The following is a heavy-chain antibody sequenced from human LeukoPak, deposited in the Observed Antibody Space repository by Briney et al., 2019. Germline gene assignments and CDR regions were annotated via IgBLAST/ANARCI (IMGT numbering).Heavy chain of an antibody. Sequence: GXXLRLSCAASGFTFSSYSMNWVRQAPGKGLEWVSSISSSSSYIYYADSVKGRFTISRDNAKNSLYLQMNRLRAEDTSVYYCARVSQQNTIFGVVIIRLDAFDIWGQGTMVTVSS. CDR1: GFTFSSYS. J-gene: IGHJ3*02. D-gene: IGHD3-3*01. V-gene: IGHV3-21*01. CDR2: ISSSSSYI. CDR3: ARVSQQNTIFGVVIIRLDAFDI.